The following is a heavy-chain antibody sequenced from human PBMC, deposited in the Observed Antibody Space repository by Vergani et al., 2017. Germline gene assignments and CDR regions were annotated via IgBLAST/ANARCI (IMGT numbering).Heavy chain of an antibody. CDR3: AREIEDSDGFVTSYYYYMDV. Sequence: QVQLVQSGAEVKKPGSSVKVSCKASGGTFSSYAISWVRQAPGQGLEWMGRIIPILGTANYAQKFQGRVTITADESTSTAYMELSSLRSEDTAVYYCAREIEDSDGFVTSYYYYMDVWGKGTTVTVSS. D-gene: IGHD3-10*01. J-gene: IGHJ6*03. CDR2: IIPILGTA. CDR1: GGTFSSYA. V-gene: IGHV1-69*11.